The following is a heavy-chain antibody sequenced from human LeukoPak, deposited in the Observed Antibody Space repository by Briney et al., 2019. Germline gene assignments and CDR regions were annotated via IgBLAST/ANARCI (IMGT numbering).Heavy chain of an antibody. CDR3: AADPDYYYDTPAFAY. J-gene: IGHJ4*02. V-gene: IGHV1-58*02. D-gene: IGHD3-22*01. CDR2: IVVGSGNA. CDR1: GFTFTRSA. Sequence: SVRVSCKASGFTFTRSAIQWVRQARGQRLAWIGRIVVGSGNANYAQEFQERVTITRDMSTSTAYMELSSLRTEDTAVYYCAADPDYYYDTPAFAYWGQGTLVTVSS.